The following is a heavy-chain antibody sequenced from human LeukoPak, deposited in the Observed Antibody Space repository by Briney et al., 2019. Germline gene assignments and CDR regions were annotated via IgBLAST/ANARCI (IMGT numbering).Heavy chain of an antibody. Sequence: GGSLRLSCSASGFIFSSYDMHWVRQTTGKGLEWVSAIGTAGDTYYPDSVKGRFTISRENAKNSMYLQMNSLRAEDTAVYYCARGGDYDGYYWGQGTLVTVSS. CDR3: ARGGDYDGYY. V-gene: IGHV3-13*01. CDR1: GFIFSSYD. CDR2: IGTAGDT. J-gene: IGHJ4*02. D-gene: IGHD4-17*01.